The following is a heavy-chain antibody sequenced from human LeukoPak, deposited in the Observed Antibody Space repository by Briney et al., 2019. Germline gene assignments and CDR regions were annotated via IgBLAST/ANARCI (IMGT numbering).Heavy chain of an antibody. CDR1: GGSFSGYY. Sequence: SETLSLTCAVHGGSFSGYYWSWIRQPPGKGLEWIGEINHSGSTNYNPSLKSRVTISVDTSKNQFSLKLSSVTAADTAVYYCARGQSNFMEAGGFDYWGKETLVTVS. J-gene: IGHJ4*02. CDR3: ARGQSNFMEAGGFDY. CDR2: INHSGST. V-gene: IGHV4-34*01. D-gene: IGHD3-3*01.